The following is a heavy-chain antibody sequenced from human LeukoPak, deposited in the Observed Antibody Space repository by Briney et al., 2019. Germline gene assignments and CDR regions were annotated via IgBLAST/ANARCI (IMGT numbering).Heavy chain of an antibody. CDR3: ARVGVDTPRNNWFDP. D-gene: IGHD2-2*02. CDR1: GITFSDYY. Sequence: PGGSLRLSCAASGITFSDYYMSWIRQAPGKGLEWVSYISSTSTYISYADSVKGRFTISRNNAKNSLYLQMNSLRPEVTALYYCARVGVDTPRNNWFDPWGQGTLVTVSS. V-gene: IGHV3-11*06. CDR2: ISSTSTYI. J-gene: IGHJ5*02.